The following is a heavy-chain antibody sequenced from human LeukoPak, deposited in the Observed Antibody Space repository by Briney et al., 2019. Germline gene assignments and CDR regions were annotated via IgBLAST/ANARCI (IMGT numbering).Heavy chain of an antibody. J-gene: IGHJ6*02. CDR3: ASSLTYYYDSSGYSPYTYYYGMDV. D-gene: IGHD3-22*01. Sequence: SQTLSLTCTVSGGSISSGGYYWSWIRQHPGKGLEWIGYIYYSGSTYYNPSLKSRVTISVDTSKNQFSLKLSSVTAADTAVYHCASSLTYYYDSSGYSPYTYYYGMDVWGQGTTVTVSS. V-gene: IGHV4-31*03. CDR1: GGSISSGGYY. CDR2: IYYSGST.